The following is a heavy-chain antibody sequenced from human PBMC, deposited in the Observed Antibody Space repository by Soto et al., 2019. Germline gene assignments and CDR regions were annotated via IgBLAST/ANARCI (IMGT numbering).Heavy chain of an antibody. CDR2: FSGRDDTT. Sequence: VQLVESGGDLTQPGGSLRLSCAASGFSVRGYGMSWVRQAPGKALEWVSGFSGRDDTTYYTYSVRGRFTISKDTSKNTPYLQMKSLRVDDTAVYDCEGSWTWGQGTMVTASS. D-gene: IGHD5-12*01. CDR3: EGSWT. J-gene: IGHJ3*01. V-gene: IGHV3-23*04. CDR1: GFSVRGYG.